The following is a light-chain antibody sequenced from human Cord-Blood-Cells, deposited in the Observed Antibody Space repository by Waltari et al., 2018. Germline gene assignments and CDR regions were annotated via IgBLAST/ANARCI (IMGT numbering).Light chain of an antibody. Sequence: EIVLTQSPGTLSLSPGERATLSCRASQSVSSSYLAWYQQKPGQAPRLLIYGAYCRATGIPDRFSVGGSVTDVTLTISRLEPEDFAVYYCQQYGSSPYTFGQVTKLEIK. J-gene: IGKJ2*01. CDR3: QQYGSSPYT. CDR1: QSVSSSY. CDR2: GAY. V-gene: IGKV3-20*01.